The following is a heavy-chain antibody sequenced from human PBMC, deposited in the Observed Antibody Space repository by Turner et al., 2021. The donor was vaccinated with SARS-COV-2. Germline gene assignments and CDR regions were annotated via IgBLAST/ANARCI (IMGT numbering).Heavy chain of an antibody. CDR3: ARDPNSGASL. J-gene: IGHJ4*02. Sequence: EEQLVESGGGLVQPGGSLRLSCTASGFTFSNWMHWVRQAPGKGLEWVANIKQDGSGKYFVDSVKGRFTISRDNAKNSLYLQMNSLRAEDTAVYYCARDPNSGASLWGQGILVTVSS. V-gene: IGHV3-7*04. CDR2: IKQDGSGK. D-gene: IGHD2-15*01. CDR1: GFTFSNW.